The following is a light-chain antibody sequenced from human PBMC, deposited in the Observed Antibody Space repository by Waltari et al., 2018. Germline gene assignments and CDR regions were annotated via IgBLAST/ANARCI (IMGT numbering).Light chain of an antibody. V-gene: IGLV3-1*01. J-gene: IGLJ2*01. Sequence: YELTQAPSVSVSPGQTASITCPGDNLESRYVFWYQQKAGQSPVLVIYKDGNRPSGIPERFSGSNSGNTATLTIRGTQAMDEADYYCQAWDNSFVIFGGGTKLTVL. CDR2: KDG. CDR1: NLESRY. CDR3: QAWDNSFVI.